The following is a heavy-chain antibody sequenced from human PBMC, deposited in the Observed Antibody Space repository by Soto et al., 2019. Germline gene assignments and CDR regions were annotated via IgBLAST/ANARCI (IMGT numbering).Heavy chain of an antibody. D-gene: IGHD6-19*01. J-gene: IGHJ4*02. CDR2: IYFTGTT. CDR1: GHSLSSGGYY. CDR3: ARDWGSSGWPN. Sequence: SETLSLTCTVSGHSLSSGGYYWSWLRQHPGKGLEWVGCIYFTGTTLYNPSLKCRLAISIDPSKNQFSLKLTSVTVADPAVYYCARDWGSSGWPNWGQGILVTSPQ. V-gene: IGHV4-31*03.